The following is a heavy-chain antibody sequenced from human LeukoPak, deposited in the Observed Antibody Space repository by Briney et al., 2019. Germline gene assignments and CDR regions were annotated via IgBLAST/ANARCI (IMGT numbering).Heavy chain of an antibody. CDR3: AKDSDSGPGGVYYTADY. Sequence: HPGGSLRLSCAASGFTFSSYAMSWVRQAPGKGLEWVSTITSSGGGTYYADSVKGRFTISRDNSKNTLSVQMNSLRAEDTAVYYCAKDSDSGPGGVYYTADYWGQGVLVTISS. CDR2: ITSSGGGT. CDR1: GFTFSSYA. V-gene: IGHV3-23*01. D-gene: IGHD2-8*01. J-gene: IGHJ4*02.